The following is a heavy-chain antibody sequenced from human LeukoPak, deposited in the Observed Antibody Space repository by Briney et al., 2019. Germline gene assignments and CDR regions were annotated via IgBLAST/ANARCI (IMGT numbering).Heavy chain of an antibody. CDR1: GDSLNTYY. D-gene: IGHD2-21*02. CDR2: VTSSGTY. V-gene: IGHV4-59*01. Sequence: SETLSLTRTVSGDSLNTYYWTWIRQTPGKELEWIGFVTSSGTYNYNPSLKSRVSISIDTSKNQFSLALTSVTPADTAVYYCARVVRGVVTSNWFDPWGQGTLVSVSS. CDR3: ARVVRGVVTSNWFDP. J-gene: IGHJ5*02.